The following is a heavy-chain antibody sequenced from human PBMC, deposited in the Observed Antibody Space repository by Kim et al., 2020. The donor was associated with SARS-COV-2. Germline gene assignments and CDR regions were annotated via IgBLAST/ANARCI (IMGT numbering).Heavy chain of an antibody. J-gene: IGHJ5*02. CDR3: ARDEVRGVIITSYNWFDP. Sequence: GGSLRLSCAASGFTFSSYGMHWVRQAPGKGLEWVAVISYDGSNKYYADSVKGRFTISRDNSKNTLYLQMNSLRAEDTAVYYCARDEVRGVIITSYNWFDPWGQGTLVTVSS. CDR1: GFTFSSYG. V-gene: IGHV3-33*05. D-gene: IGHD3-10*01. CDR2: ISYDGSNK.